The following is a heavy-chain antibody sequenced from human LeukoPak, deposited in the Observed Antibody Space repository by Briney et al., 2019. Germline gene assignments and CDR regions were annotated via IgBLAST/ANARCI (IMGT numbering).Heavy chain of an antibody. CDR1: GFTFSSYN. J-gene: IGHJ4*02. CDR2: ISGRSSYI. D-gene: IGHD4-17*01. CDR3: AKAKFTGTTVYFVY. Sequence: GGSLRLSCAASGFTFSSYNMNWVRQAPGKGLEWVSSISGRSSYINYADSVKGRFTISRDNAKNSLYLQMNGLRAEDTAVYYCAKAKFTGTTVYFVYWGQSTLVTVSS. V-gene: IGHV3-21*04.